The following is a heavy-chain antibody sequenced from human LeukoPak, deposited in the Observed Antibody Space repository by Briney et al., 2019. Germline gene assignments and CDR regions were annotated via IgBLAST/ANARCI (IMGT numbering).Heavy chain of an antibody. V-gene: IGHV3-23*01. CDR3: AKPSDDFWSGFDY. D-gene: IGHD3-3*01. J-gene: IGHJ4*02. CDR1: GFTFSSYA. Sequence: GGSLRLSCAASGFTFSSYAMSLVRQAPGKGLEWVSAISGSGGSTYYADSVKGRFTISRDNSKNTLYLQMNSLRAEDTAVYYCAKPSDDFWSGFDYWGQGTLVTVSS. CDR2: ISGSGGST.